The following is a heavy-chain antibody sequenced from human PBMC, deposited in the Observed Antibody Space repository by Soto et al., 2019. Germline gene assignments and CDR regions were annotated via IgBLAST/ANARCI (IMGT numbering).Heavy chain of an antibody. CDR1: GYTFTGYY. D-gene: IGHD3-9*01. Sequence: GASVKVSCKASGYTFTGYYMHWVRQAPGQGLEWMGWINPNSGGTNYAQKFQGWVTMTRDTSISTAYMELSRLRSDDTAVYYCARDRGYYDILTGLYYYYGMDVWGQGTTVTSP. V-gene: IGHV1-2*04. J-gene: IGHJ6*02. CDR3: ARDRGYYDILTGLYYYYGMDV. CDR2: INPNSGGT.